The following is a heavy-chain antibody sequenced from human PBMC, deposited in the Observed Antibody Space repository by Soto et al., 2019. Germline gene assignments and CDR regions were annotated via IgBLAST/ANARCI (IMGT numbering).Heavy chain of an antibody. J-gene: IGHJ4*02. CDR3: AKGASSGSFDY. Sequence: EVQVLESGGGLVQPGGSLRLSCAASGFTFSSYAMSWVRQAPGKGLEWVSGISGGGGSTYYADSVKGRFTISRDNSKNTLYVQMNSLRAEDTAVYYCAKGASSGSFDYWGQGTLVTVSS. CDR1: GFTFSSYA. D-gene: IGHD3-10*01. CDR2: ISGGGGST. V-gene: IGHV3-23*01.